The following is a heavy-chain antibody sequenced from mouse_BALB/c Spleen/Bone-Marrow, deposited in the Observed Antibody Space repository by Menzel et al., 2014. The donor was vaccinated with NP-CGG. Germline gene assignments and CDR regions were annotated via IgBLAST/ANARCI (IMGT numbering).Heavy chain of an antibody. CDR3: ARDPRWLLAMDN. CDR2: SRNKANDYTT. V-gene: IGHV7-1*02. Sequence: EVKLVESGGGLVQPGGSLRLSCATSGFTFSDFYMEWVRQPPGKRLEWIAASRNKANDYTTEYSASVRGRFIVPRDTSQSILYLQMNSLRAEDTAIYYCARDPRWLLAMDNWGQGTSVTVSS. J-gene: IGHJ4*01. CDR1: GFTFSDFY. D-gene: IGHD2-3*01.